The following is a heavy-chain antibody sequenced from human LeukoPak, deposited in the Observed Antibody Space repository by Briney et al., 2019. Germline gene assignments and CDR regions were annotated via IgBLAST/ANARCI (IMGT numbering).Heavy chain of an antibody. CDR3: ARAKDGRYYDILTGYYNVYYYYMDV. CDR2: IYYSGST. J-gene: IGHJ6*03. Sequence: SETLSLTCTVSGGSISSYYWSWIRQPPGKGLEWIGYIYYSGSTNYNPSLKSRVTISVDTSKNQFSLKLSSVTAADTAVYYCARAKDGRYYDILTGYYNVYYYYMDVWGKGTTVTISS. V-gene: IGHV4-59*01. CDR1: GGSISSYY. D-gene: IGHD3-9*01.